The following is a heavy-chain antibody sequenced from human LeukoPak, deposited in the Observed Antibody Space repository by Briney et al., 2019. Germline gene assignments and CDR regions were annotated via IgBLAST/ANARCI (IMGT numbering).Heavy chain of an antibody. D-gene: IGHD3-22*01. J-gene: IGHJ4*02. Sequence: PSETLSLTCTVSGGSISSYYWGWIRQPPGKGLEWIGSMYYSGSTYYNPSLKSRVTISINTSKNQFSLKLSSVTAADTAVYYCAREPQPFYYYDSSGYSGTFDYWGQGTLVTVPS. V-gene: IGHV4-39*07. CDR3: AREPQPFYYYDSSGYSGTFDY. CDR1: GGSISSYY. CDR2: MYYSGST.